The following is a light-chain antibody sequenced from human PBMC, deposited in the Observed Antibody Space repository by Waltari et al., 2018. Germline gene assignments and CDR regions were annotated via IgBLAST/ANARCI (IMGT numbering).Light chain of an antibody. Sequence: DIQMTQSPSSVSASVGERVTITCRASQGISTWLAWYQQKPGNAPVLLIYGATKLHSGVPSRFSGSGYGTEFTLTISALQPEDFAIYFCQETRTFPPTVGPGTKVEI. CDR3: QETRTFPPT. CDR2: GAT. V-gene: IGKV1-12*01. CDR1: QGISTW. J-gene: IGKJ1*01.